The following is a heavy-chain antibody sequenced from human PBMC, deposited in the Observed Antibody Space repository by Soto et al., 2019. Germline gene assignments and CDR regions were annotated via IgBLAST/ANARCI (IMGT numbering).Heavy chain of an antibody. CDR3: AKDAGNEESLFDY. V-gene: IGHV3-23*01. CDR2: VNNDGRNT. Sequence: LRLSCEASGFTFSDFGVSWVRQTPGRGLEWVSTVNNDGRNTHYADSVKGRFTISRDNSKNTLYLQMGSLRAEDTAIYYCAKDAGNEESLFDYWGQGTLVTVSS. CDR1: GFTFSDFG. J-gene: IGHJ4*02.